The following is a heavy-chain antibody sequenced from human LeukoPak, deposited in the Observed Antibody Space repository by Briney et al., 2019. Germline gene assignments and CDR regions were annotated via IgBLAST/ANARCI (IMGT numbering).Heavy chain of an antibody. J-gene: IGHJ4*02. Sequence: ASVKVSCKASGYTFISYGVTWVRQAPGQGLEWMGWISPYNANTNYAQKLQGRVTMTTDTSTTTAYMELRSLRSDDTAVYYCARDRDYGDYTPDYWGQGTLVTVSS. D-gene: IGHD4-17*01. V-gene: IGHV1-18*01. CDR1: GYTFISYG. CDR3: ARDRDYGDYTPDY. CDR2: ISPYNANT.